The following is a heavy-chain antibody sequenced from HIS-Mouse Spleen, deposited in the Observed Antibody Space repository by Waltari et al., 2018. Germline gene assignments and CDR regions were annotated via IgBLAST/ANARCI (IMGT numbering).Heavy chain of an antibody. Sequence: QVQLVQSGAEVKKPGDSVKVACKASGYTFTGYYMLWVRRAPGQGLVWMGWINPNSGGTNYAQKFQGRVTMTRDTSISTAYMELSRLRSDDTAVYYCARADSGSYDYWGQGTLVTVSS. CDR3: ARADSGSYDY. V-gene: IGHV1-2*02. CDR2: INPNSGGT. D-gene: IGHD1-26*01. J-gene: IGHJ4*02. CDR1: GYTFTGYY.